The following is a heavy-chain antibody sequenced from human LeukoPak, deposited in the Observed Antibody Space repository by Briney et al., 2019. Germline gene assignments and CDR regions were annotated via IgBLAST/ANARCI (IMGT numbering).Heavy chain of an antibody. D-gene: IGHD6-13*01. CDR3: ARGHYSSSWFFDY. CDR2: IYYSGST. CDR1: GGSISSSSYY. V-gene: IGHV4-39*01. Sequence: PSETLSLTCTVSGGSISSSSYYWGWIRQPPGKGLEWIGSIYYSGSTYYNPSLKSRVTISVDTSKNQFSLKLSSVTAADTAVYYCARGHYSSSWFFDYWGQGTLVTVSS. J-gene: IGHJ4*02.